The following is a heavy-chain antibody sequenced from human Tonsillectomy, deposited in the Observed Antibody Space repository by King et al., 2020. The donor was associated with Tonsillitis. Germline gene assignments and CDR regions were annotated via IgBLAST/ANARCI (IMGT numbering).Heavy chain of an antibody. CDR2: IYHSGST. V-gene: IGHV4-59*01. Sequence: QLQESGPGLVKPSETLSLTCSVSGGSISSYYWSWIRQPPGKGLEWIGYIYHSGSTNYNPSLKSRVTISVDTSKNQFSLKLGSVTAATTAVYYCARVQAAPSGESSSWVDYNWFDPWGQGTLVTVSS. D-gene: IGHD6-13*01. CDR3: ARVQAAPSGESSSWVDYNWFDP. J-gene: IGHJ5*02. CDR1: GGSISSYY.